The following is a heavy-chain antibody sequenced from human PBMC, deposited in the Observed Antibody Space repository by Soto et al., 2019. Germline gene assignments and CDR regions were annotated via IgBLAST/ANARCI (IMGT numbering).Heavy chain of an antibody. V-gene: IGHV3-74*03. CDR3: AREAGYCSRTSCYRRAFDT. J-gene: IGHJ3*02. CDR2: INTDGGSS. D-gene: IGHD2-2*01. Sequence: EVQLVESGGDLIQPGGSLRLSCAASGFTFSGHWMHWVRQVPGKGLEWVSRINTDGGSSAYADSVKGRFTISRDNAKNTLYLQTNGLRAEETAVYYCAREAGYCSRTSCYRRAFDTWGQGTTVTVS. CDR1: GFTFSGHW.